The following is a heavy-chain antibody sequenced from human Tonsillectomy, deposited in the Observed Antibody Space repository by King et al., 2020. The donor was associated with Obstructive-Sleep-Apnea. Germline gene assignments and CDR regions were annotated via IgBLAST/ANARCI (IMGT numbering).Heavy chain of an antibody. Sequence: DVQLVESGGGLVKPGGSLRLSCAASGFTFSSYSMNWVRQAPGKGLEWVSSISSSSSYIYYADSVKGRFTISRDNAKNSLYLQMNSLRAEDTAVYYCARVRKPEGGYYGMDVWGQGTTVTVSS. CDR2: ISSSSSYI. CDR3: ARVRKPEGGYYGMDV. V-gene: IGHV3-21*01. D-gene: IGHD3-16*01. CDR1: GFTFSSYS. J-gene: IGHJ6*02.